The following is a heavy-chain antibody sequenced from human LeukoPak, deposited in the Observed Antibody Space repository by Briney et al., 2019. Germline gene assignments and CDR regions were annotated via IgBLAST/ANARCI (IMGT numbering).Heavy chain of an antibody. CDR2: ISSSSSYI. D-gene: IGHD3-10*01. CDR3: ASSGYYYGSGSYALDY. J-gene: IGHJ4*02. V-gene: IGHV3-21*01. Sequence: GGSLRLSCAASGFTFSSYSMNWVRQAPGKGLEWVSSISSSSSYIYYADSVKGRFTISRDNAKNSLYLQMNSLRAEDTAVYYCASSGYYYGSGSYALDYWGQGPLVTVSS. CDR1: GFTFSSYS.